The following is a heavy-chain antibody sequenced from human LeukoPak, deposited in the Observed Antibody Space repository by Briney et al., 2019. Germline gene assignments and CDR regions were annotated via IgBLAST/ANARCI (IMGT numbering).Heavy chain of an antibody. CDR1: GGSFSGYY. D-gene: IGHD2-2*01. CDR2: INHSGST. V-gene: IGHV4-34*01. Sequence: SETLSLTCAVYGGSFSGYYWGWIRQPPGKGLEWIGEINHSGSTNYNPSLKSRVTISVDTSKNQFSLKLSSVTAADTAVYYCARATSVPAARYWFDPWGQGTLVTVSS. CDR3: ARATSVPAARYWFDP. J-gene: IGHJ5*02.